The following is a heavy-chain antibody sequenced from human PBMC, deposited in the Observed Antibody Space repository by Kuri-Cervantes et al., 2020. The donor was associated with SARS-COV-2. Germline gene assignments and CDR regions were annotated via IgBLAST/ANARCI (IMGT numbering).Heavy chain of an antibody. CDR2: IYYSGST. CDR1: GGSISSYY. J-gene: IGHJ4*02. CDR3: ASGGGVVVPAEEAWFDY. V-gene: IGHV4-59*12. D-gene: IGHD2-2*01. Sequence: ESLKISCTVSGGSISSYYWSWVRQPPGKGLEWIGYIYYSGSTNYNPSLKSRVTISVDTSKNQFSLKLSSVTAAATAVYYCASGGGVVVPAEEAWFDYWGQGTLVTVSS.